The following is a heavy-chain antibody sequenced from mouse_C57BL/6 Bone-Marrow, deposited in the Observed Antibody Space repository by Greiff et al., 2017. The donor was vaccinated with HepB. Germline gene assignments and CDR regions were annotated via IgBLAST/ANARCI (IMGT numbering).Heavy chain of an antibody. D-gene: IGHD2-12*01. J-gene: IGHJ1*03. CDR3: ARNPIVGYFDV. CDR1: GFSLTSYG. V-gene: IGHV2-2*01. CDR2: IWSGGST. Sequence: VKLQQSGPGLVQPSQSLSITCTVSGFSLTSYGVHWVRQSPGKGLEWLGVIWSGGSTDYNAAFISRLSISKDNSKSQVFFKMNSLQADDTAIYYCARNPIVGYFDVWGTGTTVTVSS.